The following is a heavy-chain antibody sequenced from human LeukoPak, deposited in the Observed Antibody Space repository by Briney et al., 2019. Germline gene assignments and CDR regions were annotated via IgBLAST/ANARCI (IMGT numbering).Heavy chain of an antibody. CDR2: INYRGST. Sequence: SXXLSLTCTVSGGSISSSSYYWGWIRQPPGKGLECLGSINYRGSTYYNPSLKSRVTISVDTSKNQFSLKLSSVTAADTAVYYCARLNYGIGDYWGQGTLVTGSS. CDR3: ARLNYGIGDY. CDR1: GGSISSSSYY. J-gene: IGHJ4*02. V-gene: IGHV4-39*01. D-gene: IGHD3-10*01.